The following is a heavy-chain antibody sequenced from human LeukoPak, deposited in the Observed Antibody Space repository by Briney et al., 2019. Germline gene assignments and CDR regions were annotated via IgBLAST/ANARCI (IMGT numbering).Heavy chain of an antibody. CDR2: ISWNSGSI. J-gene: IGHJ4*02. Sequence: GGSLRLSCAASGSTFDDYAMHWVRQAPGKGLEWVSGISWNSGSIGYADSVKGRFTISRDNAKNSLYLQMNSLRAEDTALYYCAKDISYDSSGYYRYWGQGTLVTVSS. D-gene: IGHD3-22*01. CDR1: GSTFDDYA. V-gene: IGHV3-9*01. CDR3: AKDISYDSSGYYRY.